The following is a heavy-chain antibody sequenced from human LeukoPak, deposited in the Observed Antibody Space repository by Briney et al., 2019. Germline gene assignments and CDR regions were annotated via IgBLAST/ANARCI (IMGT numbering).Heavy chain of an antibody. Sequence: NPSETLSLTCTVSGGSISSYYWSWIRQPPGKGLEWIGYIYYSGSTNYNPSLKSRVTISVDTSKNQFSLKLSSVTAADTAVYYCAQIYYDFWSGYFGRTGWFDPWGQGTLVTVSS. J-gene: IGHJ5*02. D-gene: IGHD3-3*01. CDR2: IYYSGST. CDR1: GGSISSYY. CDR3: AQIYYDFWSGYFGRTGWFDP. V-gene: IGHV4-59*01.